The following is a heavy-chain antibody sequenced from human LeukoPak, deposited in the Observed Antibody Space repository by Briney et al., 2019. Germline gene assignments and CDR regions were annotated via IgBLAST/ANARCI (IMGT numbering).Heavy chain of an antibody. CDR3: AKGSKAVLFTRDHYMDV. CDR2: ISSNGGST. D-gene: IGHD6-19*01. J-gene: IGHJ6*03. Sequence: GGSLRLSCAASGFTFSSYAMHWVRQAPGKGLEYVSAISSNGGSTYYANSVKGRFTISRDNSKNTLYLQMGSLRAEDMAVYYCAKGSKAVLFTRDHYMDVWGKGTTVTISS. V-gene: IGHV3-64*01. CDR1: GFTFSSYA.